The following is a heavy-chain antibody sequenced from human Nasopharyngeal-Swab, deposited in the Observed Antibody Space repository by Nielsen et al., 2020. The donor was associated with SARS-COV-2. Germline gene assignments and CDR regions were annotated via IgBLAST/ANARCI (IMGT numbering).Heavy chain of an antibody. Sequence: GGSLRLSCAASGFTFSSYGMHWVRQAPGKGLEWVAVISYDGSNKYYADPVKGRFTISRDNSKNTLYLQMNSLRAEDTAVYYCAKRRMDVWGQGTTVTVSS. CDR3: AKRRMDV. V-gene: IGHV3-30*18. J-gene: IGHJ6*02. CDR1: GFTFSSYG. CDR2: ISYDGSNK.